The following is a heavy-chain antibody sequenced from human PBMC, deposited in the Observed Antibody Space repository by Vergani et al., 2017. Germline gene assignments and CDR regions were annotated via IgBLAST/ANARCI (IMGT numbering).Heavy chain of an antibody. V-gene: IGHV2-5*01. CDR3: ARGFRAIFGVVTFDY. J-gene: IGHJ4*02. D-gene: IGHD3-3*01. CDR2: IYWNDDK. Sequence: QVTLKESGPALVKPTQTLTLTCTFSGFSLSTSGVGVGWIRQPPGKALEWLALIYWNDDKRYSPSLKSRLTITKDTSKNQVVLTMTNMDPVDTATYYCARGFRAIFGVVTFDYWGQGTLVTVSS. CDR1: GFSLSTSGVG.